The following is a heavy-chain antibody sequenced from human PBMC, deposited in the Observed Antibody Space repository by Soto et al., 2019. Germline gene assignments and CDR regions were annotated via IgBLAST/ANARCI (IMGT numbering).Heavy chain of an antibody. J-gene: IGHJ4*02. D-gene: IGHD3-3*01. CDR1: GGSFSGYY. CDR2: INHSGST. Sequence: SETLSLTCAVYGGSFSGYYWSWIRQPPGKGLEWIGEINHSGSTNYNPSLKSRVTISVDTSKNQFSLKLSSVTAADTAVYYCARGTLRHQRGFDYWGQGTLVTVSS. CDR3: ARGTLRHQRGFDY. V-gene: IGHV4-34*01.